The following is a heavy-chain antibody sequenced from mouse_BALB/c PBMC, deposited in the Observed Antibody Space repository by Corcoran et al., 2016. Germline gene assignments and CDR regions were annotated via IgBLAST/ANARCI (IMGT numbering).Heavy chain of an antibody. CDR1: GYSFTGYT. CDR2: INPYNGGT. Sequence: EVQLQQSGPELVKPGASMKISCKASGYSFTGYTMNWVKQSRGKNLEWIGLINPYNGGTSYNQKFKGKATLTVDKSSSTAYMELLSLTSEDSSVYYCARSFNYYGSSYGYFVVWGAGTTVTVSS. CDR3: ARSFNYYGSSYGYFVV. J-gene: IGHJ1*01. D-gene: IGHD1-1*01. V-gene: IGHV1-18*01.